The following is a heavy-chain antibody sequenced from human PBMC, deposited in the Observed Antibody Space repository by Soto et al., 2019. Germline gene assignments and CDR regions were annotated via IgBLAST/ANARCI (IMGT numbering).Heavy chain of an antibody. CDR3: AREEVVVIAISAFDI. Sequence: PSETLSLTCAVYGESYSNHYWTWIRQPPGKGLEWIGEIDHSGGANYSPSLKSRVAMSVDTSKNQFSLKLSSVTAADTAVYYCAREEVVVIAISAFDIWGQGTMVTVSS. CDR2: IDHSGGA. J-gene: IGHJ3*02. D-gene: IGHD2-21*01. V-gene: IGHV4-34*01. CDR1: GESYSNHY.